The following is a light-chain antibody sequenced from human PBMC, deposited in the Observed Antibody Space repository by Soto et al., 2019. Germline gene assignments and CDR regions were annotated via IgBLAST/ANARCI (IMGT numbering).Light chain of an antibody. Sequence: EIVLTQSPGTLSLSPGDRATLSCRASQSVSGDLAWYQQKPGHTPRLLIYAINTRATGTPATFSGSGSGTEFTLTITSLQPEDFAVYYCQQYQYLITFGQGTRLE. CDR3: QQYQYLIT. J-gene: IGKJ5*01. CDR1: QSVSGD. V-gene: IGKV3-15*01. CDR2: AIN.